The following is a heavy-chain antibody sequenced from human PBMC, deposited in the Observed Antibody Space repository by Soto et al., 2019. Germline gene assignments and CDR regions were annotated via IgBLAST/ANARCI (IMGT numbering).Heavy chain of an antibody. D-gene: IGHD1-26*01. CDR1: GFNFCRYG. J-gene: IGHJ4*02. CDR3: AKEGGLSGSYYISNSYYFDY. Sequence: PGGPLRLSYVASGFNFCRYGMHWVRQAPGKGLEWVAIISYDGSNTYYADSVKGRFTISRDNSKNTLYLQMNSLRAEDTSVYYCAKEGGLSGSYYISNSYYFDYWGQGTPVTVTS. V-gene: IGHV3-30*18. CDR2: ISYDGSNT.